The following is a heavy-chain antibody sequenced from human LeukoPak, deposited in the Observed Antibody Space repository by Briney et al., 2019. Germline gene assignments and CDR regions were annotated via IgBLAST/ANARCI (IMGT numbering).Heavy chain of an antibody. Sequence: GRSLRLSCAASGFTFSSYAMHWVRQAPGKGLKWVAVISYDGSNKYYADSVKGRFTISRDNSKNTLYLQMNSLRAEDTAVYYCARDFYGDYVDYWGQGTLVTVSS. CDR2: ISYDGSNK. V-gene: IGHV3-30-3*01. CDR1: GFTFSSYA. D-gene: IGHD4-17*01. J-gene: IGHJ4*02. CDR3: ARDFYGDYVDY.